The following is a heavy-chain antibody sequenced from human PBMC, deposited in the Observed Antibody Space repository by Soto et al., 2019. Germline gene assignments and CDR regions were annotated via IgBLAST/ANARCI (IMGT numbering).Heavy chain of an antibody. J-gene: IGHJ4*02. CDR3: AKNGIAATQRFYYFDY. D-gene: IGHD6-13*01. CDR1: GFTFSSYA. CDR2: ISGSGGST. V-gene: IGHV3-23*01. Sequence: GSLRLSCAASGFTFSSYAMSWVRQAPGKGLEWVSAISGSGGSTYYADSVKGRFTISRDNSKNTLYLQMNSLRAEDTAVYYCAKNGIAATQRFYYFDYWGQGTLVTVSS.